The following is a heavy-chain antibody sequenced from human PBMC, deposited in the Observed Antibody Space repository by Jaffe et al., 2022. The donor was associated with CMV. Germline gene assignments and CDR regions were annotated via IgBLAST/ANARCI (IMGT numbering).Heavy chain of an antibody. J-gene: IGHJ4*02. D-gene: IGHD3-22*01. V-gene: IGHV3-15*01. CDR1: GLTFSNAY. CDR2: IKARTDGGTT. Sequence: EMQLVETGGGLVKPGGSLRLSCEVSGLTFSNAYMSWVRQAPGKGLEWVGRIKARTDGGTTDYASSVKGRFTISRDDSKNTLYLQMNSLKTEDTAVYYCTSLGRNYYDDNGYHYVWGQGTLVTVSS. CDR3: TSLGRNYYDDNGYHYV.